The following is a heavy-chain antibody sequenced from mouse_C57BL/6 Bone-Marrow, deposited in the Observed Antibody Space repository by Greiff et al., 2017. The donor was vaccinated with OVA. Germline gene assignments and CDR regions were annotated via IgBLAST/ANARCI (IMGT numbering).Heavy chain of an antibody. Sequence: DVKLVESGGGLVQPGGSLSLSCAASGFTFTDYYMSWVRQPPGKALEWLGFIRNKANGYTTEYSASVKGRFTISRDNSQSILYLQMNALRAEDSATYYCARYPPIYYYGSSYWYFDVWGTGTTVTVSS. J-gene: IGHJ1*03. CDR2: IRNKANGYTT. CDR3: ARYPPIYYYGSSYWYFDV. V-gene: IGHV7-3*01. CDR1: GFTFTDYY. D-gene: IGHD1-1*01.